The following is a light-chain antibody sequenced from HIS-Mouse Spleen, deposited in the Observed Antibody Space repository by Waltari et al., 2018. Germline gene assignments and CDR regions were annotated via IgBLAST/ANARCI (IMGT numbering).Light chain of an antibody. CDR1: SSDVGSYNL. Sequence: QSALTQPASVSGSPGQSITISCTGTSSDVGSYNLVSWYQQHPGKAPKLMIYEGSKRPSGVANRSSGSKSGNTASLTISGLQAEDEADYYCCSDAGSSTLVFGGGTKLTVL. CDR2: EGS. CDR3: CSDAGSSTLV. V-gene: IGLV2-23*01. J-gene: IGLJ2*01.